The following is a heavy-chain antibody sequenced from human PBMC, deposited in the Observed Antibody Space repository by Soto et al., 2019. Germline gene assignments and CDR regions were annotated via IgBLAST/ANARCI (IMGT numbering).Heavy chain of an antibody. CDR1: GFTFSSYA. Sequence: QVQLVESGGGVVQPGRSLRLSCAASGFTFSSYAMHWVRQAPGKGLEWVAVISYDGSNKYYADSMKGRFTISRDNSKNTLYLQMNSLRAEDTAVYYCARDRSSGLDYWGQGTLVTVSS. CDR2: ISYDGSNK. D-gene: IGHD6-19*01. CDR3: ARDRSSGLDY. J-gene: IGHJ4*02. V-gene: IGHV3-30-3*01.